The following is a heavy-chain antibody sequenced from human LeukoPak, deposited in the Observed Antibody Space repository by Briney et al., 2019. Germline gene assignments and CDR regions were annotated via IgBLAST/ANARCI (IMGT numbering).Heavy chain of an antibody. Sequence: ASVTVSCKASGYTFTSYGISWVRQAPGQGLEWMGWISAYNGNTNYAQKLQGRVTMTTDTSTSTAYMELRSLRSDDTAVYYCARDRQQLVWRYYYYYGMDVWGQGTTVTVSS. CDR2: ISAYNGNT. V-gene: IGHV1-18*01. CDR1: GYTFTSYG. CDR3: ARDRQQLVWRYYYYYGMDV. D-gene: IGHD6-13*01. J-gene: IGHJ6*02.